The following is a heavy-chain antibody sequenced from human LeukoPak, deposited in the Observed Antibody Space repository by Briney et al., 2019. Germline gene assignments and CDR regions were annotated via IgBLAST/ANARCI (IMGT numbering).Heavy chain of an antibody. J-gene: IGHJ4*02. V-gene: IGHV3-7*01. D-gene: IGHD6-13*01. CDR3: TRDEAAATN. CDR1: GFTFSGYW. CDR2: IKQDGREK. Sequence: PGGSLRLSCGGSGFTFSGYWMSWVRQAPGKGPEWVANIKQDGREKRYVDSVMGRFTISRDNAKNSLYLQMNSLRVEDTGLYYCTRDEAAATNWGQGTLVTVSS.